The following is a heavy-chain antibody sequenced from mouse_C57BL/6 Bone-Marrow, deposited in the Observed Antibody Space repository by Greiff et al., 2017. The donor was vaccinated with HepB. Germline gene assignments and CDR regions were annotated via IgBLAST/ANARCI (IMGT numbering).Heavy chain of an antibody. CDR3: ASYGSSAY. Sequence: VQLQQSGPELVKPGASVKISCKASGYAFSSSWMNWVKQRPGKGLEWIGRIYPGDGDTNYNGKFKGKATLTADKSSSTAYMQLSSLTSEDSAVYFCASYGSSAYWGQGPLVTVSA. V-gene: IGHV1-82*01. J-gene: IGHJ3*01. CDR1: GYAFSSSW. D-gene: IGHD1-1*01. CDR2: IYPGDGDT.